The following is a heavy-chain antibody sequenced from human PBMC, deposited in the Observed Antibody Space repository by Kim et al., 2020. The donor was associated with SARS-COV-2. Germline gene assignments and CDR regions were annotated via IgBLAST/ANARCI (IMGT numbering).Heavy chain of an antibody. Sequence: SETLSLTCTVSGGSISSTSYYWGWIRQPPGKGLEWIGSAYYSGNTYYTPSLKSRLTISVHTSENQFSLELSSVTAADTAVFYCARRTRSFFSFDYWGQGSLVTVSS. CDR1: GGSISSTSYY. J-gene: IGHJ4*02. CDR3: ARRTRSFFSFDY. D-gene: IGHD1-26*01. CDR2: AYYSGNT. V-gene: IGHV4-39*01.